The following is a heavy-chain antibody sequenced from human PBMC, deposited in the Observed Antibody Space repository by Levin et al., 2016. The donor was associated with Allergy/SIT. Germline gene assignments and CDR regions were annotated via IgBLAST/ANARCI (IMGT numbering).Heavy chain of an antibody. Sequence: WVRQAPGQGLEWMGIINPSGGSTSYAQKFQGRVTMTRDTSTSTVYMELSSLRSEDTAVYYCARETPAGEEIWGQGTLVTVSS. CDR2: INPSGGST. D-gene: IGHD3-16*01. CDR3: ARETPAGEEI. V-gene: IGHV1-46*01. J-gene: IGHJ4*02.